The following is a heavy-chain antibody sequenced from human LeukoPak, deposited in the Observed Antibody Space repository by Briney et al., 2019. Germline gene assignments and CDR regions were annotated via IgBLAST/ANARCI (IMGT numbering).Heavy chain of an antibody. D-gene: IGHD3-3*01. CDR3: ARDLPHDSWSGIDY. Sequence: GGSLRLSCAASGFTFSSYWMSWIRQAPGKGLEWVSYISSSGSTIYYADSVKGRFTISRDNAKNSLYLQMNSLRAEDTAVYYCARDLPHDSWSGIDYWGQGTLVTVSS. CDR2: ISSSGSTI. CDR1: GFTFSSYW. V-gene: IGHV3-11*04. J-gene: IGHJ4*02.